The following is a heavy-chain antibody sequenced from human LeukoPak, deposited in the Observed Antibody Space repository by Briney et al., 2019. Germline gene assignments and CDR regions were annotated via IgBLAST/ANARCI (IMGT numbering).Heavy chain of an antibody. CDR1: GFTFSNAW. D-gene: IGHD3-9*01. CDR2: IKSKTDGGTT. J-gene: IGHJ3*02. Sequence: GGSLRLSCAASGFTFSNAWMSWVRQAPGKGLEWVGRIKSKTDGGTTDYAAPVKGRFTISRDDSKNTLYLQMNSLRAEDTAVYYCAGKDILENDAFDIWGQGTMVTVSS. CDR3: AGKDILENDAFDI. V-gene: IGHV3-15*01.